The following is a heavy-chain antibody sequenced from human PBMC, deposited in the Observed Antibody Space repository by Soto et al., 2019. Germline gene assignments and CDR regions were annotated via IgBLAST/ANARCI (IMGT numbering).Heavy chain of an antibody. J-gene: IGHJ4*02. CDR1: GGSFSGYY. D-gene: IGHD3-10*01. CDR2: IYHSGST. Sequence: SETLSLTCAVYGGSFSGYYWSWIRQSPGKGLEWIGYIYHSGSTYYNPSLKSRVTISVDTSKNQFSLKLSSLTAADTAVYYCAREGMVRDFDYWGQGTLVTVSS. CDR3: AREGMVRDFDY. V-gene: IGHV4-34*09.